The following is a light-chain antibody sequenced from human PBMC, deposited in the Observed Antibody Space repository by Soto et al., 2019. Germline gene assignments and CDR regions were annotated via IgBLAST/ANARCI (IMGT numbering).Light chain of an antibody. J-gene: IGLJ3*02. CDR2: DVT. CDR1: TSDVGTYNF. Sequence: QSALTQPASVSGSPGQSITISCTGTTSDVGTYNFVSWFQQHPGKAPKLIILDVTSRPSGISNRFSGSKSDNTASLTISGLQAGDEADYYCSSYTSSNTLVFGGGTKLTVL. V-gene: IGLV2-14*03. CDR3: SSYTSSNTLV.